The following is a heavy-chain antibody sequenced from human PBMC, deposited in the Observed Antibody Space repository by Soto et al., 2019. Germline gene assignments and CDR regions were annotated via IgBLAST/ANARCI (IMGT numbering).Heavy chain of an antibody. J-gene: IGHJ6*02. CDR2: IYYSGGT. CDR3: ARAESRTPLVRGYNYGMDV. Sequence: SETLSLTCTVSGGSINSGGVSWSWIRQPPGKGPEWIGSIYYSGGTDYNPFLMSRVTISKDRSKNQFSLKLNSVTAADTAVYYCARAESRTPLVRGYNYGMDVWGQGTTVTVSS. V-gene: IGHV4-30-2*01. D-gene: IGHD3-10*01. CDR1: GGSINSGGVS.